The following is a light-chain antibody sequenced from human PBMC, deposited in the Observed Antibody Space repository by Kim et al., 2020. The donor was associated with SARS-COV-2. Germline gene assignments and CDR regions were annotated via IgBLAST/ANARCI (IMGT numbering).Light chain of an antibody. V-gene: IGKV3-11*01. CDR3: QQRSNWPPT. CDR1: QSVSSY. CDR2: DAS. Sequence: LSPGERATLSYRASQSVSSYLAWYQQKPGQAPRLLIYDASNRATAIPARFSGSGSGTDFTLTISSLEPEDFAVYYCQQRSNWPPTFGGGTKVEIK. J-gene: IGKJ4*01.